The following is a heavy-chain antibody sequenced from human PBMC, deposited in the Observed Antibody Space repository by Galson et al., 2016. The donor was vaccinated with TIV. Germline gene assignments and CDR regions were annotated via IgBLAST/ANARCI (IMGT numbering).Heavy chain of an antibody. D-gene: IGHD6-19*01. CDR3: AKQWLKDYYGMDV. CDR2: ISGSGGIT. J-gene: IGHJ6*02. CDR1: GFTFNNYA. Sequence: SLRLSCAASGFTFNNYAMHWVRQAPGKGLEWVSGISGSGGITYIAESVKGRFAISRDNSRDTLYLQLNSLRAEDTAVYYCAKQWLKDYYGMDVWGPGTTVTVS. V-gene: IGHV3-23*01.